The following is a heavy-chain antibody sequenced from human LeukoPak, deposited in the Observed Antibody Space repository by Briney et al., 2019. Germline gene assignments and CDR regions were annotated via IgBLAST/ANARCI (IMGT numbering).Heavy chain of an antibody. Sequence: GGSLRLSCAASGFTFNSYGMSWVRQAPGKGLEWVSAISGSGGSTYYADSVKGRFTISRDNSKNTLYLQMNSLRPDDTAVYYCAKDYSKTSYYGSGTYYRPNWFDPWGRGTLVTVSS. CDR3: AKDYSKTSYYGSGTYYRPNWFDP. CDR2: ISGSGGST. J-gene: IGHJ5*02. CDR1: GFTFNSYG. V-gene: IGHV3-23*01. D-gene: IGHD3-10*01.